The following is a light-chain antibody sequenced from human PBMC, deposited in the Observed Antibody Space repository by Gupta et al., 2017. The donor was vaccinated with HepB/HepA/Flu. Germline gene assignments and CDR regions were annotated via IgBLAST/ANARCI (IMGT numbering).Light chain of an antibody. J-gene: IGLJ2*01. CDR3: QAWDTSSAGVV. CDR2: QDN. CDR1: KLGDRY. Sequence: SYDLTQPPSVSVSPGQTASITGSGHKLGDRYVCWYQQKPGQSPVLVIYQDNKRPSGITERISGSNSGNTATLTISGTQPRDEADYYCQAWDTSSAGVVFGGGTKLTVL. V-gene: IGLV3-1*01.